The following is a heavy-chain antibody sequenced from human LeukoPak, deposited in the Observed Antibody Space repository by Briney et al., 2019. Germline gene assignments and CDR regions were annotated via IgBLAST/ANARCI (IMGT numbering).Heavy chain of an antibody. CDR1: GFTFSSYV. CDR3: GKGRGSYTTCYVN. CDR2: ISGSGSGT. D-gene: IGHD2-2*01. J-gene: IGHJ4*02. Sequence: PGGSLRFSCAASGFTFSSYVMSWVRQAPGKGLDWVSAISGSGSGTYYADSVKGRFTISRDNSKNTLYLQMNNLRAEDTALYYCGKGRGSYTTCYVNWGQGTLVTVSS. V-gene: IGHV3-23*01.